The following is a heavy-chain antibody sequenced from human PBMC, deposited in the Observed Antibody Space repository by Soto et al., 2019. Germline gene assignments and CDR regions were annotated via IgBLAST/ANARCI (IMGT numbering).Heavy chain of an antibody. V-gene: IGHV3-23*01. D-gene: IGHD2-2*01. Sequence: GGSLRLSCAASGFTFSSYWMSWVRQAPGKGLEWVSAISSSGGSTYYADSVKGRFTISRDNSKKTLYLQMNSLRTEDTAVYYCANCPTLYAPTYNWFDPWGQGTLVTVSS. CDR1: GFTFSSYW. CDR3: ANCPTLYAPTYNWFDP. J-gene: IGHJ5*02. CDR2: ISSSGGST.